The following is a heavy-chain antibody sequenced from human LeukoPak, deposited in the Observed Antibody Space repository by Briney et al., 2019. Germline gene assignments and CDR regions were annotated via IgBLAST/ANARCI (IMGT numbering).Heavy chain of an antibody. J-gene: IGHJ6*02. CDR1: GFTVSSNY. V-gene: IGHV3-53*01. Sequence: PGGSLRLSCAASGFTVSSNYMSCVRQAPGKGLEWVSVIYSGGSTYYADSVKGRFTISRDNSKNTLYLQMNSLRAEDTAVYYCARVDTAMVALYYYYGMDVWGQGTTVTVSS. CDR3: ARVDTAMVALYYYYGMDV. CDR2: IYSGGST. D-gene: IGHD5-18*01.